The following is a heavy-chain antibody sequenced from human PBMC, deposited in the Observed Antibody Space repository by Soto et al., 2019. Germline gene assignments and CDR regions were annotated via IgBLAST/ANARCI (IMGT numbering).Heavy chain of an antibody. Sequence: PGGSLRLSCAASGFTFSSYAMSWVRQAPGKGLQWVSAISASGGNTYYADSVKGRFTISRDNSKNTLYLQMISLEAEDTAVYYCANTVTSTNSFDIWGQGTMVTVSS. CDR2: ISASGGNT. J-gene: IGHJ3*02. V-gene: IGHV3-23*01. CDR1: GFTFSSYA. D-gene: IGHD4-17*01. CDR3: ANTVTSTNSFDI.